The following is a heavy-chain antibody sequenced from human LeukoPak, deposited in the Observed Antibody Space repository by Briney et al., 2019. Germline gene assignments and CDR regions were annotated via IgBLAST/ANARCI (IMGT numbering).Heavy chain of an antibody. J-gene: IGHJ4*02. CDR2: ISWNSGSI. CDR1: GFTFDDYA. CDR3: AKDHLDSSGWYDY. Sequence: PGGSLRLSCAASGFTFDDYAMHWVRQAPGKGLEWVSGISWNSGSIGYADSVKGRFTISRDNAKNSLYLQMNSLRAEDTALYYCAKDHLDSSGWYDYWGQGTLVTVSS. D-gene: IGHD6-19*01. V-gene: IGHV3-9*01.